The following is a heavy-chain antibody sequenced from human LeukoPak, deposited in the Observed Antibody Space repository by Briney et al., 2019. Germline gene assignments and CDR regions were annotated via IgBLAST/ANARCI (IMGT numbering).Heavy chain of an antibody. CDR2: INHSGST. D-gene: IGHD5-12*01. CDR3: ARSKWLRTIDYFDY. CDR1: GGSFSGYY. J-gene: IGHJ4*02. V-gene: IGHV4-34*01. Sequence: SETLSLTCAVYGGSFSGYYWSWIRQPPGKGLEWIGEINHSGSTNYNPSLKSRVTISVDTSKNQFSLKLSSVTAADTAVYYCARSKWLRTIDYFDYWGQGTLVTVSS.